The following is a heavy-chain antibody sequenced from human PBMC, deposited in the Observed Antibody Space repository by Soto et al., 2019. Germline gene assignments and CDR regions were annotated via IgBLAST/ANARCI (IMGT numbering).Heavy chain of an antibody. D-gene: IGHD2-21*02. CDR3: AKLTTGVVTASNPPYNWFDP. J-gene: IGHJ5*02. CDR1: GFTFSSYG. CDR2: ISYDGSNK. Sequence: QVQLVESGGGVVQPGRSLRLSCAASGFTFSSYGMHWVRQAPGKGLEWVAVISYDGSNKYYADSVKGRFTISRDNSKNTLYLQMNSLRAEDTAVYYCAKLTTGVVTASNPPYNWFDPWGQGTLVTVSS. V-gene: IGHV3-30*18.